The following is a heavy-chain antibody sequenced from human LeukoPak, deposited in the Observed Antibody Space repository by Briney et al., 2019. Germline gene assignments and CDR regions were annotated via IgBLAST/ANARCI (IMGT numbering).Heavy chain of an antibody. D-gene: IGHD6-19*01. CDR2: IIPILGIA. CDR3: ARASPPYSSGWYPFNWFDP. J-gene: IGHJ5*02. V-gene: IGHV1-69*04. Sequence: SVTVSCRASGGAFSSYAISWVRPAPGQGLAWMGRIIPILGIANYAQKFQGRVTITADKSTSTAYMELSSLRSEDTAVYYCARASPPYSSGWYPFNWFDPWGQGTLVAVSS. CDR1: GGAFSSYA.